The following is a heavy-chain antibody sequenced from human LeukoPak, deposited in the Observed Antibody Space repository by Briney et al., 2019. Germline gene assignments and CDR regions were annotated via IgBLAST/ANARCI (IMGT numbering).Heavy chain of an antibody. D-gene: IGHD5-18*01. Sequence: ASVKVSCKASGYTFTSYDINWVRQATGQGLEWMGWMNPNSGNTGYAQKFQGRVTMTRDTSTSTVYMELSSLRSEDTAVYYCARVGYPNLVYFDYWGQGTLVTVSS. CDR1: GYTFTSYD. CDR3: ARVGYPNLVYFDY. V-gene: IGHV1-8*01. J-gene: IGHJ4*02. CDR2: MNPNSGNT.